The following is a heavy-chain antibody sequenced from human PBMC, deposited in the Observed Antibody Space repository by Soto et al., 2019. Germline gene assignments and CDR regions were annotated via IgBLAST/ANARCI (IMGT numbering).Heavy chain of an antibody. Sequence: QVQLVQSGAEVKKPGSSVKVSCKASGGTFSSYAISWVRQAPGQGLEWMGGIIPIFGTANYAQKFQGRVTITADESTSTAYMELSSLRSEGTAVYYCARARGNDFWSGYFYYFDYWGQGTLVTVSS. J-gene: IGHJ4*02. V-gene: IGHV1-69*01. CDR3: ARARGNDFWSGYFYYFDY. CDR2: IIPIFGTA. D-gene: IGHD3-3*01. CDR1: GGTFSSYA.